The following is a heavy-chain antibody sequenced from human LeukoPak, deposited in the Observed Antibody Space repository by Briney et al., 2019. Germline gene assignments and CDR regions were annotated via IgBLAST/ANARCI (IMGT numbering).Heavy chain of an antibody. J-gene: IGHJ2*01. CDR1: GGSISSYY. D-gene: IGHD3-16*02. CDR3: ARGPYDFIWGSYHSYWYFDL. CDR2: IYTGGTS. Sequence: PSETLSLTCTVSGGSISSYYWSWIRQPAGKGLEWIGHIYTGGTSNYNPSLKSRITISVDTSKNLFSLKLRSVTAADTAVYYCARGPYDFIWGSYHSYWYFDLWGRGTLVTVSS. V-gene: IGHV4-4*07.